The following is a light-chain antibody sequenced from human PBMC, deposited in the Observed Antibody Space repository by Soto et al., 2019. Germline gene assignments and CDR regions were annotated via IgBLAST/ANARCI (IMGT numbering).Light chain of an antibody. CDR1: QGIRND. V-gene: IGKV1-6*01. J-gene: IGKJ2*01. Sequence: AIQMTQSPSSLSASVGDRVTITCRASQGIRNDLGWYQQKPGKAPNLLIYAASSLQSGVPSRFSGSGSGTDFTLTISNLQPEDFATYYCLQDYNYPYTFGQGTKLEIK. CDR3: LQDYNYPYT. CDR2: AAS.